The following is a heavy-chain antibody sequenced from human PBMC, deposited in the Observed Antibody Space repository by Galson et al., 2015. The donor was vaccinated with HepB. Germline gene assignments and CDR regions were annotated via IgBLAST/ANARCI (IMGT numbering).Heavy chain of an antibody. CDR1: GDSVSSNHAV. CDR2: TYYRSKWYI. Sequence: CAISGDSVSSNHAVWNWIRQSPSRGLEWLGRTYYRSKWYIDYATSVKSRITINSDTSRNQFSLHLSSVTPEDTAVYYCAYGSDVWGQGTTVIVSS. V-gene: IGHV6-1*01. J-gene: IGHJ6*02. CDR3: AYGSDV.